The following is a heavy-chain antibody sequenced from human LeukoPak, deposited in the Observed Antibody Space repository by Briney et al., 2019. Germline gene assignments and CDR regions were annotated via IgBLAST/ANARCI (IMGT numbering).Heavy chain of an antibody. CDR3: ARGDFCSKSNCYLRPMDV. CDR2: IYYSGST. V-gene: IGHV4-59*01. Sequence: SETLSLTCTVSGGSISDYYWNWIRQLPGKGLEWIGYIYYSGSTTYNLSLKSRVTMSVDTAKNQFSLKLRSVTAADTAVYYCARGDFCSKSNCYLRPMDVWGKGTTVTVSS. D-gene: IGHD3-3*01. CDR1: GGSISDYY. J-gene: IGHJ6*03.